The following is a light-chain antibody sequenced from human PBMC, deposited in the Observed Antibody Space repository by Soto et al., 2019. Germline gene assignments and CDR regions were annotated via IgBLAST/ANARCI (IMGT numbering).Light chain of an antibody. CDR2: GTS. CDR3: QQYASTRFT. CDR1: QSINSNY. Sequence: EIVLTQSPGTLSLSPGERATLSCRASQSINSNYLAWYQQKPGQAPRLLIYGTSSRATGIPDRFSGSGSGTDFGLTINRLAPEDFAVYYCQQYASTRFTFGPGTKVEIK. J-gene: IGKJ3*01. V-gene: IGKV3-20*01.